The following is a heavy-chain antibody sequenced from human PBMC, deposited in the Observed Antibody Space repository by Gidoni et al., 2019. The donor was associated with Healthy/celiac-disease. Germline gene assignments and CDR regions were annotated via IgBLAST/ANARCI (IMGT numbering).Heavy chain of an antibody. CDR2: IYSGGST. D-gene: IGHD3-22*01. V-gene: IGHV3-53*01. J-gene: IGHJ4*02. CDR1: GFTVSSNY. Sequence: EVQLVESGGGLIKPGGSRRLSCAASGFTVSSNYMSWVRQAPGKGLEWVSVIYSGGSTYYADSVKGRFTISRDNSKNTLYLQMNSLRAEDTAVYYCAREAPDYYDSSGTYFDYWGQGTLVTVSS. CDR3: AREAPDYYDSSGTYFDY.